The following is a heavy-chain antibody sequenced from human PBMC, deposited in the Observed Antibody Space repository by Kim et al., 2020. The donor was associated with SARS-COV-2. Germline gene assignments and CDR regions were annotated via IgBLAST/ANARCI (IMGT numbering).Heavy chain of an antibody. CDR2: INHSGST. CDR3: ARGWQWAPPGAFDI. Sequence: SETLSLTCAVYGGSFSGYYWSWIRQPPGKGLEWIGEINHSGSTNYNPSLKSRVTISVDTSKNQFSLKLSSVTAADTAVYYCARGWQWAPPGAFDIWGQGT. J-gene: IGHJ3*02. V-gene: IGHV4-34*01. D-gene: IGHD6-19*01. CDR1: GGSFSGYY.